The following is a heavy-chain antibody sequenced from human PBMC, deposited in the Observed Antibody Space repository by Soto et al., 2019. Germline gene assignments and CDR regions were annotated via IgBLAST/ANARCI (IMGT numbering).Heavy chain of an antibody. CDR2: INPNSGGT. Sequence: QVPLVQSGAEVKKPGASVKVSCKASGYTFTGYYMHWVRQAPGQGLEWMGWINPNSGGTNYAQKFQGWVTMTRDTSISTAYREQSRIRPDDTAVYYCARVEGGSGSYYPLDPWGQGTLVTVSS. CDR3: ARVEGGSGSYYPLDP. J-gene: IGHJ5*02. CDR1: GYTFTGYY. D-gene: IGHD3-10*01. V-gene: IGHV1-2*04.